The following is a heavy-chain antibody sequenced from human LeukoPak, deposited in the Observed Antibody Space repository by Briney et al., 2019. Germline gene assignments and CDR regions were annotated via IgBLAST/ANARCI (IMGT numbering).Heavy chain of an antibody. Sequence: PGGSLRLSCAASGFTFSSYGMHWVRQAPGKGLEWVAVIWYDGSNKYYADSVKGRFTISRDNSKNTLYLQMNSLRAEDTAVYYCARDRRSLEWLFPGIYYYYGMDVWGQGTTVTVSS. D-gene: IGHD3-3*01. CDR1: GFTFSSYG. V-gene: IGHV3-33*01. CDR2: IWYDGSNK. CDR3: ARDRRSLEWLFPGIYYYYGMDV. J-gene: IGHJ6*02.